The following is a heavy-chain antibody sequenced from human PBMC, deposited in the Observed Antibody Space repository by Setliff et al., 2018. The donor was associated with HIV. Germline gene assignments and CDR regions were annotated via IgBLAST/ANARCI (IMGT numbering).Heavy chain of an antibody. CDR2: ISAGGGST. Sequence: SCAASGFTFSTNAMNWVRQAPGKGLEWVSGISAGGGSTYYADSVKGRFTISRDNSKNTLYMQMNNLRAEDTAVYYCAKRGYVSAWYDEPVQFYQHMDVWGKGTTVTVSS. J-gene: IGHJ6*03. D-gene: IGHD6-19*01. CDR1: GFTFSTNA. CDR3: AKRGYVSAWYDEPVQFYQHMDV. V-gene: IGHV3-23*01.